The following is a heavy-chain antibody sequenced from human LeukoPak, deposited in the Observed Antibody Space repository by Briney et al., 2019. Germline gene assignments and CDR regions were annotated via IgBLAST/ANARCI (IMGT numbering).Heavy chain of an antibody. D-gene: IGHD6-19*01. V-gene: IGHV4-59*12. CDR2: IYYSGST. J-gene: IGHJ4*02. Sequence: SETLSLTCTVSGGSISSYYWSWIRQPPGKGLEWIGYIYYSGSTNYNPSLKSRVTISVDTSKNQFSLKLSSVTAADTAVYYCARGQPLYSSGWNWIMDYWGQGTLVTVSS. CDR1: GGSISSYY. CDR3: ARGQPLYSSGWNWIMDY.